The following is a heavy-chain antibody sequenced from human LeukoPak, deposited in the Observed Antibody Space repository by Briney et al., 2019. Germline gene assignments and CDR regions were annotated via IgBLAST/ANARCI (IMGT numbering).Heavy chain of an antibody. J-gene: IGHJ4*02. V-gene: IGHV3-21*01. Sequence: GGSLRLSCAASGFTFSSYSMNWVRQAPGKGLEWVSSISSSSSSIYYTDSVKGRFTVSRDDAKNSLYLQMNSLRAEDTAVYYCAISVASYFDYWGQGTLVTVSS. CDR1: GFTFSSYS. CDR2: ISSSSSSI. D-gene: IGHD4-23*01. CDR3: AISVASYFDY.